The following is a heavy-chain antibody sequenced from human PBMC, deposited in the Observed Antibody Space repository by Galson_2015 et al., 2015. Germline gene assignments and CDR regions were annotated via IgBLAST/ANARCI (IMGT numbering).Heavy chain of an antibody. CDR3: ARDRKLGYCSGGSCYFDY. CDR2: IKQDGSEK. D-gene: IGHD2-15*01. CDR1: GFTFSSYW. J-gene: IGHJ4*02. V-gene: IGHV3-7*04. Sequence: SLRLSCAASGFTFSSYWMSWVRQAPGKGLEWVASIKQDGSEKYYVDSVKGRFTISRDNAKNSLYLQMNSLRAEGTAVYYCARDRKLGYCSGGSCYFDYWGQGTLVTVSS.